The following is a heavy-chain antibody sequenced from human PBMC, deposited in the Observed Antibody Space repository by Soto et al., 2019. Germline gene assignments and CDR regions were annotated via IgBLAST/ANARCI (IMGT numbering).Heavy chain of an antibody. D-gene: IGHD2-21*01. Sequence: QVQLVESGGGVVQPGRSLRLSCAASGFTFRSYTMHWVRQAPGKGLEWVALISYDGNNQYYSDSVKGRFTISRDNSKSTLNLQMNSLRGDDTSVYDCARDGMGGDTDGFDIWGQGTIVTVSS. CDR1: GFTFRSYT. CDR2: ISYDGNNQ. J-gene: IGHJ3*02. V-gene: IGHV3-30-3*01. CDR3: ARDGMGGDTDGFDI.